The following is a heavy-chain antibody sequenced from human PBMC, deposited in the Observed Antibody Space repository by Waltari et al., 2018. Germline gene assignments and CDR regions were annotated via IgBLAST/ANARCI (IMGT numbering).Heavy chain of an antibody. J-gene: IGHJ4*02. D-gene: IGHD6-19*01. V-gene: IGHV3-43D*03. CDR3: AKDSRGYSGWVDY. CDR1: GFTFDDYA. CDR2: ISWEGSTT. Sequence: EVQLVESGGVVVQPGGSLRLSCAASGFTFDDYAMHWVRQAPGKGREWVSFISWEGSTTSYADSVKGRFTISRDNSKNSLYLQMNSLRAEDNALYYCAKDSRGYSGWVDYWGQGTLVTVSS.